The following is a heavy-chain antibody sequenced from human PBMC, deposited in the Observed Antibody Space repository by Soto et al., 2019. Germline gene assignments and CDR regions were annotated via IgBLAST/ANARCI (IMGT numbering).Heavy chain of an antibody. D-gene: IGHD6-19*01. CDR3: ARMAVVGISDY. Sequence: QVQLVQSGAEVKKPGSSVKVSCKASGGTFSSYTISWVRQAPGQGLEWMGRIIPILGIANYAQKFQGRVTITADKSTSTAYMELSSLRSEDTAVYYCARMAVVGISDYWGQGTLVTVSS. CDR1: GGTFSSYT. CDR2: IIPILGIA. J-gene: IGHJ4*02. V-gene: IGHV1-69*02.